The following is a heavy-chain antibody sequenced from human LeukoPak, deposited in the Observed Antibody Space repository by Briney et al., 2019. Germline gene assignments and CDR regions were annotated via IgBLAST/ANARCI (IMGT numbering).Heavy chain of an antibody. J-gene: IGHJ3*02. V-gene: IGHV4-59*11. CDR2: VYDNDIS. CDR1: GGSISSHY. D-gene: IGHD5-12*01. CDR3: ARGLVLATDDAFDI. Sequence: SETLSLTCTVSGGSISSHYWSWIRHSPGKGLEWIGYVYDNDISNFNPSLESRVTILVDRSKSQFSLKLRSVTAADTAVYYCARGLVLATDDAFDIWGPGTMVTVSS.